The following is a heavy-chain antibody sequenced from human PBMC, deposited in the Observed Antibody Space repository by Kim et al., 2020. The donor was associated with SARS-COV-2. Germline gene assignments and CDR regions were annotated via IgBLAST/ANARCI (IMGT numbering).Heavy chain of an antibody. D-gene: IGHD3-10*01. V-gene: IGHV3-23*01. J-gene: IGHJ4*02. CDR2: ISGTSGGT. Sequence: GGSLRLSCAASGFTFSSYAMSWVRQAPGKGLEWVSAISGTSGGTYYADSVKGRFTISRDNSKNTLYLQMNSLRADDTVVYYCAEHRSGSGFDYWGQGTLVTVSS. CDR1: GFTFSSYA. CDR3: AEHRSGSGFDY.